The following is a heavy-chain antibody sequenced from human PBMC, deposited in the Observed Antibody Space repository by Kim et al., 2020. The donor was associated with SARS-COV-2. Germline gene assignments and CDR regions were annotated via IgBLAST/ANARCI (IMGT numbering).Heavy chain of an antibody. CDR2: ISYDGSNK. V-gene: IGHV3-30-3*01. D-gene: IGHD3-10*01. Sequence: GGSLRLSCAASGFTFSSCAIHWVRQAPGKGLEWVAVISYDGSNKNYADSVKGRFTISRDNSKNTLYLQMNSLRAEDTALYYCARDTWSRLRGVTSSHYG. CDR3: ARDTWSRLRGVTSSHYG. CDR1: GFTFSSCA. J-gene: IGHJ6*01.